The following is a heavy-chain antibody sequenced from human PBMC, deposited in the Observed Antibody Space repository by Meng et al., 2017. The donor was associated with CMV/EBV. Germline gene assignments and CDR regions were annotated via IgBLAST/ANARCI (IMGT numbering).Heavy chain of an antibody. V-gene: IGHV1-69*10. CDR3: VGSEEFYHFRSGWEWYYHYGLDV. J-gene: IGHJ6*02. CDR1: GYTFTSYD. CDR2: IIPMRATT. D-gene: IGHD3-3*01. Sequence: SVKVSCKASGYTFTSYDINWVRQAPGQGLEWMGGIIPMRATTNYAQTFQGRVTITADKSTATVYMELSSLRSEDTAVYFCVGSEEFYHFRSGWEWYYHYGLDVWGPGTTVTVSS.